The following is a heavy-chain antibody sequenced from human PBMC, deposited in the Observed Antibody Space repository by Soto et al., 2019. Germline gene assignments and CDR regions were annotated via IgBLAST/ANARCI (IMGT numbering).Heavy chain of an antibody. J-gene: IGHJ4*02. CDR3: ATGRVLYGSEY. Sequence: SETLSLTCAVYGGSFSGYYWSWIRQPPGKGLEWIGEINHSGSTNYNPSLKSRVTISVDTSKNQFSLKLSSVTTADTALYYCATGRVLYGSEYWGQGTLVTVSS. V-gene: IGHV4-34*01. CDR2: INHSGST. D-gene: IGHD3-10*01. CDR1: GGSFSGYY.